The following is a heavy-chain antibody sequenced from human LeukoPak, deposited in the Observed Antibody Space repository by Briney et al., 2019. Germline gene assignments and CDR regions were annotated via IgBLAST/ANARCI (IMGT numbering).Heavy chain of an antibody. V-gene: IGHV3-30*18. D-gene: IGHD2-21*02. Sequence: GGSLRLSCAASGFTLSTYGMHWVRQAPGKGLEWVAVISYDGSNKYYADSVKGRFTISRDNSKNTLYLQMNSLRAEDTAVYYCAKEGGDTGLDAFDIWGQGTLVTVSS. J-gene: IGHJ3*02. CDR1: GFTLSTYG. CDR3: AKEGGDTGLDAFDI. CDR2: ISYDGSNK.